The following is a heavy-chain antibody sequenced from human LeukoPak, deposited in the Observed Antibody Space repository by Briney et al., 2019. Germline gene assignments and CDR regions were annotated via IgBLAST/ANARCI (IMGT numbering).Heavy chain of an antibody. CDR3: ARAWGDYYDSSGHYGNAFDI. V-gene: IGHV3-7*01. CDR1: GFTFSSYW. J-gene: IGHJ3*02. Sequence: GGSLRLSCAASGFTFSSYWMSWVRQAPGKGLEWVANIKQDGSEKYYVDSVKGRFTISRDNAKNSPYLQMNSLRAEDTAVYYCARAWGDYYDSSGHYGNAFDIWGQGTMVTVSS. D-gene: IGHD3-22*01. CDR2: IKQDGSEK.